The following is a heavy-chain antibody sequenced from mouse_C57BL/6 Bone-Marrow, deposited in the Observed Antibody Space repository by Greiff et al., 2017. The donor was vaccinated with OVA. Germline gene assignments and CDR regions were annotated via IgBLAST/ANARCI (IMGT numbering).Heavy chain of an antibody. J-gene: IGHJ2*01. Sequence: EVKLVESGGGLVKPGGSLKLSCAASGFTFSSYAMSWVRQTPEKRLEWVATISDGGSYTYYPDNVKGRFTISRDNAKNNLYLQMSHLKSEDTAMYYCARGHNYYGRTVDYWGQGTTLTVSS. D-gene: IGHD1-1*01. CDR3: ARGHNYYGRTVDY. CDR2: ISDGGSYT. CDR1: GFTFSSYA. V-gene: IGHV5-4*03.